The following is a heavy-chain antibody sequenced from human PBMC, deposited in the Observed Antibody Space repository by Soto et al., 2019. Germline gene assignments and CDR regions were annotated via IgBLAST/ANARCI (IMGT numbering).Heavy chain of an antibody. J-gene: IGHJ6*02. Sequence: QVELVQSGAEVKKPGASVKVSCKASGYTFTSYGISWGRQAPGQGLEWMGWISAYNGNTNYAQKLQRRVTMTTDTSTSTAYMELRSLRSDDTAVYYWAREDRIQAAEDGMDVWGQGTTVTVSS. CDR2: ISAYNGNT. CDR3: AREDRIQAAEDGMDV. CDR1: GYTFTSYG. D-gene: IGHD6-13*01. V-gene: IGHV1-18*01.